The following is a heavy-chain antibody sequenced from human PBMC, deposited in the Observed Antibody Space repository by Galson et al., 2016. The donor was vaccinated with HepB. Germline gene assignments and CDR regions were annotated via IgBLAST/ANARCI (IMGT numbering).Heavy chain of an antibody. CDR3: VREGGGGGGSP. CDR2: VTWNSENI. CDR1: GFTFDDYA. J-gene: IGHJ5*02. V-gene: IGHV3-9*01. Sequence: SLRLSCAASGFTFDDYAMHWVRQVSGRGLEGVSGVTWNSENIGYADSVKGRFTISRDNANNSLYLQMNSLRAKDTAVYYFVREGGGGGGSPWGQGALVTVSS. D-gene: IGHD3-16*01.